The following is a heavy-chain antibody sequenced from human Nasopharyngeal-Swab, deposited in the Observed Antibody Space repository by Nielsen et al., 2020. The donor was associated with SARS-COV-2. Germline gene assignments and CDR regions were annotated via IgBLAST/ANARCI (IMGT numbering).Heavy chain of an antibody. CDR1: GFIFSASA. V-gene: IGHV3-73*01. J-gene: IGHJ4*02. CDR3: TTDFYFDY. CDR2: IGDKDHTYAT. Sequence: GESLKISCAASGFIFSASAIHWVRQVSGKGLEWVGRIGDKDHTYATTYGASVQGRFTISSDDSKNTAFLQMDSLKTEDTALYYCTTDFYFDYWGQGTLVNVSS.